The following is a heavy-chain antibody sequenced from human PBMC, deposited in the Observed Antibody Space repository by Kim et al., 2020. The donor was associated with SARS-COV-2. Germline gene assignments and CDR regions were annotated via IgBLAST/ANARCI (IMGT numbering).Heavy chain of an antibody. J-gene: IGHJ6*02. CDR1: GGSFSGYY. CDR3: ARDPLRRYCSGGSCRYGMDV. Sequence: SETLSLTCAVYGGSFSGYYWSWIRQPPGKGLEWIGEINHSGSTNYNPSLKSRVTISVDTSKNQFSLKLSSVTAADTAVYYCARDPLRRYCSGGSCRYGMDVWGQGTTVTVSS. D-gene: IGHD2-15*01. CDR2: INHSGST. V-gene: IGHV4-34*01.